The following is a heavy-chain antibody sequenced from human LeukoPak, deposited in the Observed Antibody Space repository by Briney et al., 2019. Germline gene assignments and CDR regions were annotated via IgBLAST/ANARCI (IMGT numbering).Heavy chain of an antibody. D-gene: IGHD2-8*01. CDR2: ISGSGGTT. V-gene: IGHV3-23*01. J-gene: IGHJ6*02. Sequence: GGSLRLSCAASGFSFSSYAMTWVRQAPGKGLEWVSAISGSGGTTYYADSVKGRFTISRDNSKKTLYLQMNRLRAEDTAVYYCAKAVRHCANGVCYSAYFYYSGMDVWGQGTKVTVSS. CDR3: AKAVRHCANGVCYSAYFYYSGMDV. CDR1: GFSFSSYA.